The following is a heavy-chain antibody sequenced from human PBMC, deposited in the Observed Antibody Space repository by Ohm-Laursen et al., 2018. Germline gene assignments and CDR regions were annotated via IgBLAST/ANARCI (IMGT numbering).Heavy chain of an antibody. D-gene: IGHD6-6*01. J-gene: IGHJ6*02. V-gene: IGHV3-11*01. Sequence: SLRLSCAASGFTFSDYYMSWIRQAPGKGLEWVSYIRSSGSTIYYADSVKGRFTISRDNAKNSLYLQMNSLRAEDTAVYYCARVYSSSSYYYGMDVWGQGTTVTVSS. CDR1: GFTFSDYY. CDR3: ARVYSSSSYYYGMDV. CDR2: IRSSGSTI.